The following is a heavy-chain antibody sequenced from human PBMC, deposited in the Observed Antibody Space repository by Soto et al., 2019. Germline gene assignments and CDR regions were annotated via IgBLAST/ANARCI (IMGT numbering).Heavy chain of an antibody. J-gene: IGHJ6*02. CDR2: MNPNSGNT. Sequence: QVQLVQSGAEVKKPGASVKVSCKASGYTFTSYDINWVRQATGQGLEWMGWMNPNSGNTGYAQQFQGRVTMTRNTSISLAYMQLSSLRAEDTAVYYFAREKTSYGMDVWGQGTTVTVSS. CDR1: GYTFTSYD. V-gene: IGHV1-8*01. CDR3: AREKTSYGMDV.